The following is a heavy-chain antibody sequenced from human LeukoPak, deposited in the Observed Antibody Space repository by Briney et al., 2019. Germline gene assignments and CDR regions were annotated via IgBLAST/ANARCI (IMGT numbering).Heavy chain of an antibody. D-gene: IGHD6-13*01. Sequence: SETLSLTCTVSGGSISNYFWNWIRQPAGKGLEWIGRIYTSESTNYNPSLKSRVTMSVDTSKNEIYLELTSVTAADTAVYYCARATAAAGIDAFDIWGQGTMVTVSS. V-gene: IGHV4-4*07. CDR2: IYTSEST. CDR3: ARATAAAGIDAFDI. CDR1: GGSISNYF. J-gene: IGHJ3*02.